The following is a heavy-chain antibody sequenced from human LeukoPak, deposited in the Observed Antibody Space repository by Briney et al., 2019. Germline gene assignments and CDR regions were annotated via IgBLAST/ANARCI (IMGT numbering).Heavy chain of an antibody. Sequence: ASVKVSCKASGYTFTRYGVNWVRQAPGQGLEWMGWINPKIGNPTYAQGFTGRFVFSLDTSVTTAYLQINSLRDEDTAVYYCARGSRVNYYYMDVWGKGTTVTVSS. V-gene: IGHV7-4-1*02. CDR1: GYTFTRYG. J-gene: IGHJ6*03. CDR3: ARGSRVNYYYMDV. D-gene: IGHD4-23*01. CDR2: INPKIGNP.